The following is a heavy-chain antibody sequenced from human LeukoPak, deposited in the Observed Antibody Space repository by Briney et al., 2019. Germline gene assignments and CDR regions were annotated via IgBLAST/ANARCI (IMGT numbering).Heavy chain of an antibody. J-gene: IGHJ4*02. CDR1: GYTFSNYG. CDR2: ISAYNGKT. D-gene: IGHD3-22*01. V-gene: IGHV1-18*01. CDR3: ARVIPDYYDSSGYPLFFDY. Sequence: ASVKVSCKAYGYTFSNYGISWVRQGPGQGLEWLGWISAYNGKTHYAQKLQGRVTLTTDTSTSTAYMEVRSLRSDDTAVYFCARVIPDYYDSSGYPLFFDYWGQGTLVTVSS.